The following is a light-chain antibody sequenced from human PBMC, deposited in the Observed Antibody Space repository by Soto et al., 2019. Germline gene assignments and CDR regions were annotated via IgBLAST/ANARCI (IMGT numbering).Light chain of an antibody. CDR1: QSVSSSY. CDR3: QQYGRSPHT. J-gene: IGKJ2*01. V-gene: IGKV3-20*01. CDR2: GAS. Sequence: EIVLTQSPGTLSLSPGERATLSCRASQSVSSSYLAWYQHKPGQAPRLPIYGASSRATGIPDRFSGSGSGTAFTLTISSLEPEDVAVDYCQQYGRSPHTFGQGTKLEIK.